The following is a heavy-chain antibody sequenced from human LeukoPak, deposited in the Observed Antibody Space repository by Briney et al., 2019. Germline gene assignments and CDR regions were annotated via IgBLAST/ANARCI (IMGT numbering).Heavy chain of an antibody. CDR2: ISGSGGST. Sequence: GGSLRLSCAASGFTFSSYAMSWVRQAPGKGLEWVSAISGSGGSTYYADSVRGRFTISRDNSENTLYLHMNSLRAEDTAVYYCAKSLRFEDYTNLPFDYWGQGTVVTVSS. CDR3: AKSLRFEDYTNLPFDY. V-gene: IGHV3-23*01. D-gene: IGHD3-10*01. CDR1: GFTFSSYA. J-gene: IGHJ4*02.